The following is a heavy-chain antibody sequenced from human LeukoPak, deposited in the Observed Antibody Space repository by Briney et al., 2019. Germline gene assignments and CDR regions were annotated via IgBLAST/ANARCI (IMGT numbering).Heavy chain of an antibody. Sequence: MAGGSLRLSCAASGYTFSSFSINWVRQAPGKGLEWVSSISVRSNYIYYADSVRGRFSISRDDARDSLYLQMNSLRAEDTAVYYCVRLRRNSDTSGHYYYDFWGQGTLVTVSS. CDR1: GYTFSSFS. V-gene: IGHV3-21*01. D-gene: IGHD3-22*01. CDR2: ISVRSNYI. J-gene: IGHJ4*02. CDR3: VRLRRNSDTSGHYYYDF.